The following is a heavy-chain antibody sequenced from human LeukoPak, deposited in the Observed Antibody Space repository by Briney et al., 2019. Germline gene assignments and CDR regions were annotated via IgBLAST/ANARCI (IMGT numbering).Heavy chain of an antibody. CDR1: GGTFSSYA. CDR2: IIPILGIA. D-gene: IGHD3-22*01. V-gene: IGHV1-69*04. CDR3: ARAYYYDSSGYFLFDY. Sequence: SVKVSCKASGGTFSSYAISWVRQAPGQGLEWMGRIIPILGIANYAQKFQGRVAITADKSTSTAYMELSSLRSEDTAVYYCARAYYYDSSGYFLFDYWGQGTLVTVSS. J-gene: IGHJ4*02.